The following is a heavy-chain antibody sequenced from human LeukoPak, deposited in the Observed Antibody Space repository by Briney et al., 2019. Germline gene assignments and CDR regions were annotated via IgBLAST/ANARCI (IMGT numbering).Heavy chain of an antibody. CDR2: ISGSGGST. CDR1: GFTFSSYA. Sequence: PGGSLRLSCAASGFTFSSYAMSWVRQAPGKGLEWVSAISGSGGSTYYADSVKGQFTISRDNSKNTLYLQMNSLRAEDTAVYYCAHLPHCRSTSCYLSNYYYFMDVWGKGTTVTVSS. J-gene: IGHJ6*03. V-gene: IGHV3-23*01. CDR3: AHLPHCRSTSCYLSNYYYFMDV. D-gene: IGHD2-2*01.